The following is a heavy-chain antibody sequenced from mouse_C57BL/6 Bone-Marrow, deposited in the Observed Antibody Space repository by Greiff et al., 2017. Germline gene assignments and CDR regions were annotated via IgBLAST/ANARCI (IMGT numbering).Heavy chain of an antibody. D-gene: IGHD2-1*01. CDR1: GYTFTGYC. J-gene: IGHJ2*01. CDR3: ARSGNYDY. V-gene: IGHV1-59*01. CDR2: IDPSDSYT. Sequence: QVQLQQPGAELVRPGASVKLSCKASGYTFTGYCMHWVKQRPGQGLEWIGVIDPSDSYTNYNQKFKGKATLTVDTSSSTAYMQLSRLTSEDSAVYYCARSGNYDYWGQGTTLTVSS.